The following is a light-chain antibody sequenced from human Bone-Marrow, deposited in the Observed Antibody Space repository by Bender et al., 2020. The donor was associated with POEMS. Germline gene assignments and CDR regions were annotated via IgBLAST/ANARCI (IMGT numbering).Light chain of an antibody. J-gene: IGLJ2*01. CDR2: EVS. CDR1: ISDVGSYNL. Sequence: QSALTQPASVSGSPGQSITISCTGTISDVGSYNLVSWYQQYPGKAPKTMIYEVSKRPSGVPDRFSGSKSGNTASLTVSGLQAEDEAEYYCSSYAGSNNLVFGGGTKLTVL. CDR3: SSYAGSNNLV. V-gene: IGLV2-8*01.